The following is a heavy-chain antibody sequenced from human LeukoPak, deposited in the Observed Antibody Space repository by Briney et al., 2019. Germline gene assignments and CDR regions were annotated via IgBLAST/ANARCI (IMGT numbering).Heavy chain of an antibody. J-gene: IGHJ4*02. Sequence: QSGGSLRLSCAASGFTFSSYAMSWVRQAPGKGLEWVSAISGSGGSTYYADSVKGRFTISRDNAKNSLYLQMNSLRAEDTAVYYCARRKEGGGIFDYWGQGTLVTVSS. CDR3: ARRKEGGGIFDY. V-gene: IGHV3-23*01. CDR2: ISGSGGST. CDR1: GFTFSSYA. D-gene: IGHD3-16*01.